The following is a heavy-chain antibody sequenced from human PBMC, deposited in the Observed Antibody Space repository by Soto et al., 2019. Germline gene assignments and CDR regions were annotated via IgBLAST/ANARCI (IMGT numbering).Heavy chain of an antibody. CDR3: ARLDGITIFGVVRHYYYYMDV. CDR2: IIPIFGTA. V-gene: IGHV1-69*05. CDR1: GGTFSSYA. J-gene: IGHJ6*03. Sequence: ASVKVSCKASGGTFSSYAISWVRQAPGQGLEWMGGIIPIFGTANYAQKLQGRVTMTTDTSTSTAYMELRSLRSDDTAVYYCARLDGITIFGVVRHYYYYMDVWGKGTTVTVSS. D-gene: IGHD3-3*01.